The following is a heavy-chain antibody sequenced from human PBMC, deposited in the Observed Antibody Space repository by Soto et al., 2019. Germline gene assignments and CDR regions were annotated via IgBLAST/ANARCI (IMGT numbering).Heavy chain of an antibody. CDR2: INPNSGGT. J-gene: IGHJ6*02. D-gene: IGHD6-6*01. CDR1: GYTFTGYY. V-gene: IGHV1-2*04. Sequence: ASVKVSCKASGYTFTGYYMHWVRQAPGQGLEWMGWINPNSGGTNYAQKFQGWVTMTRDTSISTAYVELSRLRSDDTAVYYCARGGAARPDSYYYYGMDVWGQGTTVTVS. CDR3: ARGGAARPDSYYYYGMDV.